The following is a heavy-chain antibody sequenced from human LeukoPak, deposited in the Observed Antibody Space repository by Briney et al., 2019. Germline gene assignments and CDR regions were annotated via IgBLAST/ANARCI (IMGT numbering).Heavy chain of an antibody. CDR2: IYYSGTT. J-gene: IGHJ4*02. D-gene: IGHD6-13*01. V-gene: IGHV4-59*01. Sequence: SETLSLTCAVSGGSISNYYWSWIRQPPGKGLEWIGYIYYSGTTNYNPSLKSRVTISVDTSKNQFSLKLDSVTAADTAVYYCARGVYIAAAQYGYWGQGTLVTVSS. CDR1: GGSISNYY. CDR3: ARGVYIAAAQYGY.